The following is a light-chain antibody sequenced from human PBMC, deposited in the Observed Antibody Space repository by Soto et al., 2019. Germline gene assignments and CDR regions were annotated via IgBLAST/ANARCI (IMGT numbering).Light chain of an antibody. J-gene: IGKJ4*01. CDR2: AAS. V-gene: IGKV1-17*03. CDR3: LQHNSYPHT. CDR1: QGNRNY. Sequence: DIQMTQSPSAMSASVGDRVTITCRARQGNRNYLAWLQQQPGKVPERLIYAASSLQSGVPSRFSGSGSGSEFTLTIRSLQPADFAPYYCLQHNSYPHTFGGGTKVDI.